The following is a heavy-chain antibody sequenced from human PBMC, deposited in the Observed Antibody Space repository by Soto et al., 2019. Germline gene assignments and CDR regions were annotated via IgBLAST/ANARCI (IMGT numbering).Heavy chain of an antibody. CDR2: IWYDGSNK. Sequence: QVQLVESGGGVVQPGRSLRLSCAASGFTFSSYGMHWVRQAPGKGLEWVAVIWYDGSNKYYADSVKGRFTISRDNSKNTLYLQRTGLGAKARVVNYFANWGIAAVDYWAREPWSPSPQ. J-gene: IGHJ4*02. CDR3: ANWGIAAVDY. CDR1: GFTFSSYG. V-gene: IGHV3-33*06. D-gene: IGHD6-13*01.